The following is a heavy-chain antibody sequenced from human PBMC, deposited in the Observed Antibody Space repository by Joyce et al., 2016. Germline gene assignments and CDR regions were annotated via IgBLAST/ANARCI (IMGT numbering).Heavy chain of an antibody. J-gene: IGHJ6*02. V-gene: IGHV3-21*01. CDR2: ISGTCYYI. D-gene: IGHD3-16*01. Sequence: QLVESGGGVVKPGGSLRLSCEASGSTFSSSSMSWFRQAAGKGLEWVAAISGTCYYIFHAETVRGRFTVSRDNAKKTLYLQMNSLRAEDSAVFYCARGGISYYYAMDVWGQGTTVTVSS. CDR1: GSTFSSSS. CDR3: ARGGISYYYAMDV.